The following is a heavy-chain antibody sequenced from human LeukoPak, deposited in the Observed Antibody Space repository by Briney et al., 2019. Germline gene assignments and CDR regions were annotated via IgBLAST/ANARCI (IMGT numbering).Heavy chain of an antibody. CDR1: GDSVSSNSTA. V-gene: IGHV6-1*01. D-gene: IGHD4/OR15-4a*01. Sequence: SQTLSLTCAISGDSVSSNSTAWNWIRQSPSRGLEWLGRTYYRSKWYNDYTVSVKSRITFNPDTSKNQFSLHLNSVTPADTAVYYCARKRLSADSFDIWGQGTLVTVSS. J-gene: IGHJ3*02. CDR3: ARKRLSADSFDI. CDR2: TYYRSKWYN.